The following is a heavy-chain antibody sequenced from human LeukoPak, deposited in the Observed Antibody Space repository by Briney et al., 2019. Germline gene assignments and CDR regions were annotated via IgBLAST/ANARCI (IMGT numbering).Heavy chain of an antibody. V-gene: IGHV4-34*01. J-gene: IGHJ5*02. CDR2: INHSGST. CDR3: ARGSVVVAANNWFDP. Sequence: PSETLSLTCAVYGGSFSGYYWSWLRQPPGKRLEWIGEINHSGSTNYNPSLKSRVTISVDTSKNQFSLKLSSVTAADTAVYSCARGSVVVAANNWFDPWGQGTLVTVSS. CDR1: GGSFSGYY. D-gene: IGHD2-15*01.